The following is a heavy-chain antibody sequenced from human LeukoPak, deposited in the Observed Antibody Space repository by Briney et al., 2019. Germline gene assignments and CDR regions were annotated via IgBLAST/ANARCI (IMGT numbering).Heavy chain of an antibody. CDR3: ARGRERGSSSSFTDY. V-gene: IGHV1-8*03. D-gene: IGHD6-6*01. J-gene: IGHJ4*02. CDR2: MNPNSANT. CDR1: GYTFTSYD. Sequence: GASVRVSCKASGYTFTSYDINWVRQATGQGLEWMGWMNPNSANTGYAQKFQGRVTITRNTSISTTYMELSSLRFEDTAVYYCARGRERGSSSSFTDYWGQGTLVIVSS.